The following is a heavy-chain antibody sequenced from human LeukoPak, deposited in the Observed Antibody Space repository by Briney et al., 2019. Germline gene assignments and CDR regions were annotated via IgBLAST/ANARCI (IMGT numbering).Heavy chain of an antibody. CDR2: IWYDGSNK. CDR1: GFTFSSYG. V-gene: IGHV3-33*01. Sequence: GGSLRLSCAASGFTFSSYGMHWVRQAPGKGLEWVAVIWYDGSNKYYADSVKGRFTISRDNSKNTLYLQMNSLRAEDTAVYYCARDGRNYYGSGPLDYWGQGTLVTVSS. D-gene: IGHD3-10*01. J-gene: IGHJ4*02. CDR3: ARDGRNYYGSGPLDY.